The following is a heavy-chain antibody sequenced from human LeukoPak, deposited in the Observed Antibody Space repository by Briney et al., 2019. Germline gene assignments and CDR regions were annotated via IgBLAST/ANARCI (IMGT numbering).Heavy chain of an antibody. J-gene: IGHJ4*02. V-gene: IGHV4-34*01. Sequence: PSETLSLTCAVYGGSFSGYYWSWIRQPPGKGLEWIGEINHSGSTKYSPSLKSRVTISVDTSKNQFSLKLTSVTAADPAVYYCARAADYHGSGSQLGYWGQGILVTVSS. D-gene: IGHD3-10*01. CDR3: ARAADYHGSGSQLGY. CDR1: GGSFSGYY. CDR2: INHSGST.